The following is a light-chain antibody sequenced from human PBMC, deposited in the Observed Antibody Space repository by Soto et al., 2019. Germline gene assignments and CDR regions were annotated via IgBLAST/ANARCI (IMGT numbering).Light chain of an antibody. V-gene: IGLV2-14*03. CDR2: DVS. Sequence: QSALTQPASVSGSPGQSITISCTGTSSHVGGYNYVSWYQQHPGEAPKLMIYDVSNRPSGVSNRFSGSKSGNTASLTISGLQAEDEADYYCSSYTTSSTSRVFGGGT. J-gene: IGLJ2*01. CDR3: SSYTTSSTSRV. CDR1: SSHVGGYNY.